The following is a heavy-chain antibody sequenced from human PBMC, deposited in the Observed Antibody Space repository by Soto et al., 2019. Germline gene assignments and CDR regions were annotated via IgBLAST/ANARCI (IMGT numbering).Heavy chain of an antibody. Sequence: GSAVKVSCKASGYTFTSYAMHWVRQAPGQRLEWMGWINAGNGNTKYSQKFQGRVTITRDTSASTAYMELSSLRSEDTAVYYCAREAVVVVVAATQGRFSYNWFDPRGQGTLVTVSS. CDR2: INAGNGNT. D-gene: IGHD2-15*01. J-gene: IGHJ5*02. CDR3: AREAVVVVVAATQGRFSYNWFDP. CDR1: GYTFTSYA. V-gene: IGHV1-3*01.